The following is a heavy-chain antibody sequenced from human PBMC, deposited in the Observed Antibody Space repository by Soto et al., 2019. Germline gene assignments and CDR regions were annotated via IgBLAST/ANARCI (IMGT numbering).Heavy chain of an antibody. D-gene: IGHD3-10*01. CDR2: IYYSGST. J-gene: IGHJ4*02. Sequence: SETLSLTCTVSGGSISSGGYYWSWIRQHPGKGLEWIGYIYYSGSTYYNPSLKSRVTISVDTSKNQFSLKLSSVTAADKAVYYCARSITMVRGGLDYWGQGTLVTVSS. CDR1: GGSISSGGYY. V-gene: IGHV4-31*03. CDR3: ARSITMVRGGLDY.